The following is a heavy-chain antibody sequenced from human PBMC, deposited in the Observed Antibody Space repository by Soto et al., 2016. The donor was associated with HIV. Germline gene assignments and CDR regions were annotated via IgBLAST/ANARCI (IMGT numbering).Heavy chain of an antibody. CDR1: GFTVSSNY. Sequence: EVQLVESGGGLVQPGGSLRLSCAASGFTVSSNYMSWVRQAPGKGLEWVSVIYSGGSTYYADSVKGRFTISRDNSKNTLYLQMNSLRAEDTAVYYCARDFRGYSSSWSSYFDYWGQGTLVTVSS. V-gene: IGHV3-66*01. D-gene: IGHD6-13*01. J-gene: IGHJ4*02. CDR2: IYSGGST. CDR3: ARDFRGYSSSWSSYFDY.